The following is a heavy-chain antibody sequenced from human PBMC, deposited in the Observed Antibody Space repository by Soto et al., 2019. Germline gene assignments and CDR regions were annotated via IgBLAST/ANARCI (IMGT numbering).Heavy chain of an antibody. D-gene: IGHD2-2*01. Sequence: QVQLQESGPGLVKPSETLSLNCTVSGGSISTYYWSWIRQPPGKGLEWIGYIYYSGSTNYNPSLMRRVTISVDTTKNQFSLRLNSVTAADTAADYGVTGRAQLRRGAFDMWGQGTMVTVSS. J-gene: IGHJ3*02. CDR3: VTGRAQLRRGAFDM. CDR2: IYYSGST. CDR1: GGSISTYY. V-gene: IGHV4-59*01.